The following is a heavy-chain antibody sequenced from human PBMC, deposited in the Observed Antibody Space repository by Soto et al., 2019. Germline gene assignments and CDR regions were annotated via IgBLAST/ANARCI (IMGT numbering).Heavy chain of an antibody. V-gene: IGHV3-21*01. Sequence: EVQLVESGGGLVKPGGSLRLSCAASGFTFSSYSMNWVRQAPGKGLEWVSSISSSSSYIYYADSVKGRFTISRDNAKNSLHLQMNSLRAEDTAVYYCARDWAPGDFDYWGQGTLVTVSS. CDR3: ARDWAPGDFDY. D-gene: IGHD3-10*01. CDR1: GFTFSSYS. CDR2: ISSSSSYI. J-gene: IGHJ4*02.